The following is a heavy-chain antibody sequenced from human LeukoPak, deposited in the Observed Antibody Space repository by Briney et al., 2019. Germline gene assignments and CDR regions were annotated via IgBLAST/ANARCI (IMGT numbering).Heavy chain of an antibody. D-gene: IGHD2-8*01. CDR1: GAFIGSYY. CDR3: AYVEYCTIGLCPFDY. J-gene: IGHJ4*02. CDR2: TFYRRST. V-gene: IGHV4-59*01. Sequence: PSETLSLTCSVSGAFIGSYYWNCIRHSPREEVEWIVYTFYRRSTGIHTSFKSQVTLSIDTSKNQFSLELSSVTAAGRAIYYCAYVEYCTIGLCPFDYWGQGTLDSVSS.